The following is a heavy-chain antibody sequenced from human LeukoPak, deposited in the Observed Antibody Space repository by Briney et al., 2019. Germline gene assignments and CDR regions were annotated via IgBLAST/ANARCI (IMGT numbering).Heavy chain of an antibody. V-gene: IGHV3-23*01. CDR1: GFTFSSFA. Sequence: TGGSLRLSCAASGFTFSSFAMSWVRQAPGKGLEWVSGITGGGGATYYADSVKGRFTISRDNSRSTLYQQMNSLRVEDTAVYYCAKQVEASVAGTGVAFNIWGQGTMVTVSS. D-gene: IGHD6-19*01. CDR2: ITGGGGAT. J-gene: IGHJ3*02. CDR3: AKQVEASVAGTGVAFNI.